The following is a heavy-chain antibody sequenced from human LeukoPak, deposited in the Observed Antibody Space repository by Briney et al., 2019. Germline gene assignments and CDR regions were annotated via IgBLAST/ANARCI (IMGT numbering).Heavy chain of an antibody. CDR2: MSICSSTK. CDR3: ATVPDYSDYRLDY. V-gene: IGHV3-48*02. J-gene: IGHJ4*02. CDR1: GFPFSTYC. Sequence: PGGSLTLSCAVSGFPFSTYCMNWVRQPPGKGLEWVSRMSICSSTKYYPASVKGRIIIFRDNTKNSLYLQMNSLGDEDTAVYYCATVPDYSDYRLDYWGQGTLVTVSS. D-gene: IGHD4-17*01.